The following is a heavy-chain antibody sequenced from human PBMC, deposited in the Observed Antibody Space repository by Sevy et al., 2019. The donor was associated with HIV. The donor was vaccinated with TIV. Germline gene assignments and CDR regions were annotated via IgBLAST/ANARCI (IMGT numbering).Heavy chain of an antibody. D-gene: IGHD2-21*02. CDR2: IYHSGTP. Sequence: SETLSLTCAVSGYSISSGYYWGWIRQSPGKGLEWIGNIYHSGTPYYNPSLKSRVTISVDTSKNQFSLKLRSVTATDTAVYYCARASGGDKLDYYGMDVWGQGTTVTVSS. CDR3: ARASGGDKLDYYGMDV. V-gene: IGHV4-38-2*01. J-gene: IGHJ6*02. CDR1: GYSISSGYY.